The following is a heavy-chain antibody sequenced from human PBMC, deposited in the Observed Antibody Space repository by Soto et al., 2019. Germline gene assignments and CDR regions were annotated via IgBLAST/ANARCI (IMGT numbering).Heavy chain of an antibody. CDR3: ARDASHSSGWYWFDP. V-gene: IGHV3-33*01. CDR2: IWYDGSNK. J-gene: IGHJ5*02. D-gene: IGHD6-19*01. Sequence: QVQLVESGGGVVQPGRSLRLSRAASGFTFSSYGMHWVRQAPGKGLEWVAVIWYDGSNKYYADSVKGRFTISRDNSKNTLYLQMNSLRAEDTAVYYCARDASHSSGWYWFDPWGQGTLVTVSS. CDR1: GFTFSSYG.